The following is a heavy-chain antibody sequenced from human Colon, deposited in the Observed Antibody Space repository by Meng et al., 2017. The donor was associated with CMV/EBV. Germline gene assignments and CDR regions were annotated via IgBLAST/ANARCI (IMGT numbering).Heavy chain of an antibody. Sequence: GESLKISCTASRFTFSDYEMNWVRQAPGKGLEWISVTCSGDTTHYAESVKGRFTISRDSSMTTLYLQMNSLRVEDTAIYYCVVGYDSRKVAYWGQGTLVTVSS. CDR3: VVGYDSRKVAY. J-gene: IGHJ4*02. V-gene: IGHV3-53*01. CDR1: RFTFSDYE. D-gene: IGHD3-16*01. CDR2: TCSGDTT.